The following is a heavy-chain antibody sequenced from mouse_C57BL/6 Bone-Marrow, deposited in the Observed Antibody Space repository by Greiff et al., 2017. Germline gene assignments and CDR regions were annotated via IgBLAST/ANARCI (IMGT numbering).Heavy chain of an antibody. CDR2: INPGSGGT. CDR3: AGGSSFDY. CDR1: GYAFTNYL. J-gene: IGHJ2*01. D-gene: IGHD1-1*01. Sequence: QVQLQQSGAELVRPGTSVKVSCKASGYAFTNYLIEWVKQRPGQGLEWIGVINPGSGGTNYNEKFKGKATLTADKSSSTAYMQLGSLTSEDSAVYFCAGGSSFDYWGQGTTLTVSS. V-gene: IGHV1-54*01.